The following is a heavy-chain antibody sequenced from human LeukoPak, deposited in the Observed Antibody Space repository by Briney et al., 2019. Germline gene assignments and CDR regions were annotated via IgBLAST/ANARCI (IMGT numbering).Heavy chain of an antibody. CDR2: IFYTGDT. CDR3: GRAYRLTSPRGFDP. CDR1: GGFISGYY. Sequence: SETLSLTCTVSGGFISGYYWNWIRQSPGKGLEWIGYIFYTGDTDYNPSLRSRVTMSVDRSNNRSSLQLASVTTADSAFYYCGRAYRLTSPRGFDPWGPGILVTVSS. J-gene: IGHJ5*02. D-gene: IGHD3-16*02. V-gene: IGHV4-59*01.